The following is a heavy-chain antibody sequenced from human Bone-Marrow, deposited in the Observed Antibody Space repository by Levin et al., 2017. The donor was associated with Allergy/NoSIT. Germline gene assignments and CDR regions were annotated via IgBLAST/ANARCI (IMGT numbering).Heavy chain of an antibody. CDR2: LSGRGETT. V-gene: IGHV3-23*01. J-gene: IGHJ2*01. D-gene: IGHD3-16*01. Sequence: GGSLRLSCAASGFTFSSYAMTWVRQAPGKGLEWISGLSGRGETTYYADSVKGRFTISRDTDKHTLFPHMNSLRTENTALFYCAKWVRGSDAGWFCDFWGRGTLVSVSS. CDR3: AKWVRGSDAGWFCDF. CDR1: GFTFSSYA.